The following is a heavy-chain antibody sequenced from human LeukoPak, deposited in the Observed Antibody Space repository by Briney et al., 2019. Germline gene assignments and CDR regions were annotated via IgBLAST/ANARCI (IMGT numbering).Heavy chain of an antibody. V-gene: IGHV4-39*07. CDR1: GGSISGTSYC. J-gene: IGHJ4*02. D-gene: IGHD1-1*01. Sequence: TTSETLSLTCSVSGGSISGTSYCWGWIRQPPGKGPEWIGSHYHTGRIYHNPSLNSRVTISVATSKNQFSLKLSSVTDADTAVYYCARDGSDNWGLFDNWGRGTLVTVSS. CDR3: ARDGSDNWGLFDN. CDR2: HYHTGRI.